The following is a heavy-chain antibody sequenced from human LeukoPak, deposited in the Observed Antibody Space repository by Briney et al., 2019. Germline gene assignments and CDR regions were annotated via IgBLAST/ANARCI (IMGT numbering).Heavy chain of an antibody. Sequence: SETLSLPCAVYGGSFSGYYWSWIRQPPGKGLEWIGEINHSGSTNYNPSLKSRVTISVDTSKNQFSLKLSSVTAADTAVYYCARGLSGWYGGAYDYWGQGTLVTVSS. D-gene: IGHD6-19*01. CDR1: GGSFSGYY. CDR2: INHSGST. CDR3: ARGLSGWYGGAYDY. J-gene: IGHJ4*02. V-gene: IGHV4-34*01.